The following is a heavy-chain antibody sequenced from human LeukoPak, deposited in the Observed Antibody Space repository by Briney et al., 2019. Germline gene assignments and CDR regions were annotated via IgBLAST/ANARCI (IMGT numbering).Heavy chain of an antibody. V-gene: IGHV1-2*02. CDR1: GYTFTGYY. CDR3: ARCIVWFGELGDWFDP. J-gene: IGHJ5*02. Sequence: ASVKVSCKASGYTFTGYYMHWVRQAPGQGLEWMGWIDPNNGGTNYAQKFQGRVTMTRDTSISTAYMELSSLRSDDTAVYYCARCIVWFGELGDWFDPWGQGTLVTVSS. D-gene: IGHD3-10*01. CDR2: IDPNNGGT.